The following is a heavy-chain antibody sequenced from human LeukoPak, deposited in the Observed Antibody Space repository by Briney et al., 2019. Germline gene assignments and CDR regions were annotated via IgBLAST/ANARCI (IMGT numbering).Heavy chain of an antibody. CDR3: ARGPLGGNSEGGGAFDI. D-gene: IGHD4-23*01. CDR2: IYYSGST. V-gene: IGHV4-59*01. Sequence: PSETLSLTCTVSGGSISSYYWSWIRQPPGKGLEWIGYIYYSGSTNYNPSLKSRVTISVDTSKNQFSLKLSSVTAADTAVYYCARGPLGGNSEGGGAFDIWGQGTMVTVSS. CDR1: GGSISSYY. J-gene: IGHJ3*02.